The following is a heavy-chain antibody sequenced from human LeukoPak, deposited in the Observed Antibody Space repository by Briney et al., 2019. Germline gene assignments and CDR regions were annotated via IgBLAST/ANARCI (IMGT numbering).Heavy chain of an antibody. CDR1: GFTFSSYN. D-gene: IGHD5-24*01. CDR3: ARVNGYNWNFDY. J-gene: IGHJ4*02. CDR2: ISSGSTYI. Sequence: GGSLRLSCAASGFTFSSYNMNWVRQAPGKGLEWVSSISSGSTYIYYADSVKGRFTISRDNAKSSLYLQMNNLRAEDTAVYYCARVNGYNWNFDYWGQGTLVTVSS. V-gene: IGHV3-21*01.